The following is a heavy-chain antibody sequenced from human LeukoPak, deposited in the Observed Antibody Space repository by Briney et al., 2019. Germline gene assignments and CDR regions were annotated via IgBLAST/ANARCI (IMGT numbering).Heavy chain of an antibody. Sequence: SETLSLTCTVSSDSISSGHYYWSWIRQPPGKGLEWIGYIYYSGSTSYNPSLKSRVTISIDTSKNQFSLKLSSVTAADTAVYYRAREYYAILTGHGGLFDYWGQGTLVTVSS. D-gene: IGHD3-9*01. V-gene: IGHV4-30-4*01. CDR1: SDSISSGHYY. J-gene: IGHJ4*02. CDR2: IYYSGST. CDR3: AREYYAILTGHGGLFDY.